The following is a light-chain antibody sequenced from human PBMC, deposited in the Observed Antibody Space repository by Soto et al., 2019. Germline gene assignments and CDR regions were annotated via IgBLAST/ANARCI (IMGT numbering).Light chain of an antibody. Sequence: QSVLTQPASVSXXPGQSITISCTGTSSDGDYVSWYQQHPGKAPKLIISEVTNRPSGVSNRFSGSKSDYTASLTISGLQAEDEADYYCSSYTAASTLDVVFGGGTKVTVL. V-gene: IGLV2-14*01. CDR3: SSYTAASTLDVV. CDR2: EVT. CDR1: SSDGDY. J-gene: IGLJ2*01.